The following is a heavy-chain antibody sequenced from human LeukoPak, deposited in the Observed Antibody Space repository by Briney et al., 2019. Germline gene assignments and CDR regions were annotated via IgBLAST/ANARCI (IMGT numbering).Heavy chain of an antibody. Sequence: SETLSLTCTVSGGSISSYYWSWIRQPPGKGLEWIGYIYYSGSTNYNPSLKSRVTISVDTSKNQFSLKLSSVTAADTAVYYCARDRALWDVFDIWGQGTMVTVSS. J-gene: IGHJ3*02. CDR1: GGSISSYY. D-gene: IGHD3-10*01. CDR3: ARDRALWDVFDI. V-gene: IGHV4-59*01. CDR2: IYYSGST.